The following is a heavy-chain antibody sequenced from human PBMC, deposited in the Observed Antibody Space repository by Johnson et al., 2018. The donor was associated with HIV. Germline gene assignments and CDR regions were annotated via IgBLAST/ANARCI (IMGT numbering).Heavy chain of an antibody. CDR3: ARGSITIFGGLDAFDI. CDR1: GFTFSSYA. V-gene: IGHV3-7*04. Sequence: VQLVESGGGVVQPGGSLRLSCAASGFTFSSYAMHWVRQAPGKGLEWVANIKQDGSEKYYVDSVKGRFTISRDNSKNTLYLQMNSLRSEDTGVFYCARGSITIFGGLDAFDIWGQGTMVTVSS. CDR2: IKQDGSEK. D-gene: IGHD3-3*01. J-gene: IGHJ3*02.